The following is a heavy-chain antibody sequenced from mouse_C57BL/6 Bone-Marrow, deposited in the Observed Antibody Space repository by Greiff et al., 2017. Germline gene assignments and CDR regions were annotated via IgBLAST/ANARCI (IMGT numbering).Heavy chain of an antibody. CDR2: INPNNGGT. D-gene: IGHD1-1*01. CDR1: GYTFTDYN. J-gene: IGHJ1*03. CDR3: ARSQLLRYLYWYFDV. Sequence: EVQLQQSGPELVKPGASVKMSCKASGYTFTDYNMHWVKQSHGKSLEWIGYINPNNGGTSYNQKFKGKATLTVNKSSSTAYMELRSLTSEDSAVYYCARSQLLRYLYWYFDVWGTGTTVTVSS. V-gene: IGHV1-22*01.